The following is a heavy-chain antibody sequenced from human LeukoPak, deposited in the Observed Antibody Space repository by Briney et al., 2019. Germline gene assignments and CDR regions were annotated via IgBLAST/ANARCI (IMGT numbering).Heavy chain of an antibody. CDR2: ISIDGSST. D-gene: IGHD3-10*01. V-gene: IGHV3-74*01. CDR1: ELTSSGSW. Sequence: PPGGPLNLPCQAPELTSSGSWMHWVPQPPGKGLVWVSRISIDGSSTIYADSVKGRFTISRDNAKNTLYLQMNSLRAEDTAVYYCARDRVGAFDIWGQGTMVTVSS. J-gene: IGHJ3*02. CDR3: ARDRVGAFDI.